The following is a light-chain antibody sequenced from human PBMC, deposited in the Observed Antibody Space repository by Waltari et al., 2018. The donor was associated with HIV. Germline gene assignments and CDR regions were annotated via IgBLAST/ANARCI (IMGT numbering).Light chain of an antibody. CDR2: GHT. CDR3: QSYDGSLGGYV. Sequence: SVLTPPPSVSGAPGQRVTISCTGTISNIGAGSDVHWYQQLPGTAPKLLIHGHTNRPSGVPDRFSGSKSGTSASLAITGLQAEDEADYYCQSYDGSLGGYVFGTGTAVTVL. CDR1: ISNIGAGSD. V-gene: IGLV1-40*01. J-gene: IGLJ1*01.